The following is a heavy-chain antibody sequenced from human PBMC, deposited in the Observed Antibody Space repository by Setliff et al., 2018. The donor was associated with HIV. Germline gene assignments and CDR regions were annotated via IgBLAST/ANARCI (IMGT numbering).Heavy chain of an antibody. V-gene: IGHV2-26*01. CDR1: GFSLSNGKMG. J-gene: IGHJ4*02. CDR3: AHVSGSGYYSYFDQ. D-gene: IGHD3-22*01. CDR2: IFSNTEI. Sequence: GSGPTLVNPTETLTLTCTVSGFSLSNGKMGVSWIRQPPGKALEWLAHIFSNTEISYTTSLKSRLTISKDTSKSQVVLILTNMDPVDTATYYCAHVSGSGYYSYFDQWGQGTLVTVSS.